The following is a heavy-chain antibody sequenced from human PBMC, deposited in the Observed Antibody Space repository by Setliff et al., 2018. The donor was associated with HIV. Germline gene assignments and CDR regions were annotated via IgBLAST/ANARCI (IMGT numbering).Heavy chain of an antibody. D-gene: IGHD3-10*01. J-gene: IGHJ6*02. CDR1: GGSISSHY. V-gene: IGHV4-34*01. CDR3: ARRRGYYYYGMDV. CDR2: INHSGST. Sequence: KSSETLSLTCTVSGGSISSHYWSWIRQPPGKGLEWIGEINHSGSTNYNPSLKSRVTISVDTSKNQFSLKLSSVTAADTAVYYCARRRGYYYYGMDVWGQGTTVTVSS.